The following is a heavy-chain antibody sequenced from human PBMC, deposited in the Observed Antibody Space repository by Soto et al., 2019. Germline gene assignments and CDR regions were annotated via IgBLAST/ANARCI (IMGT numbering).Heavy chain of an antibody. Sequence: QVQLQESGPGLVKPSETLSLTCTVSGGSINNYYWSWIRQPPGKGLEWIGYIYDSGSTNYNPSLKSRVTMSVDTSKSQFSLNLSSVTAADTAVYYCAREQGFSYGLNYFDPWGQGTLVTVSS. CDR2: IYDSGST. V-gene: IGHV4-59*01. CDR1: GGSINNYY. J-gene: IGHJ5*02. D-gene: IGHD5-18*01. CDR3: AREQGFSYGLNYFDP.